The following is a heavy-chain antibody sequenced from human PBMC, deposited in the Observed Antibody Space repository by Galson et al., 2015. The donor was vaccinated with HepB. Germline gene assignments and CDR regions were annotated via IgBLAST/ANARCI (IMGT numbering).Heavy chain of an antibody. CDR1: GFTVSSNY. V-gene: IGHV3-66*02. J-gene: IGHJ4*02. D-gene: IGHD3-10*01. CDR3: GRVQHEFVELVYETPYYFDY. CDR2: IYSGGST. Sequence: SLRLSCAASGFTVSSNYMSWVRQAPGKGLEWVSVIYSGGSTYYEDSVKGRFTISRDNYKNTLYLQMSSMRAEDTAVYYCGRVQHEFVELVYETPYYFDYWCQGTLFTVSS.